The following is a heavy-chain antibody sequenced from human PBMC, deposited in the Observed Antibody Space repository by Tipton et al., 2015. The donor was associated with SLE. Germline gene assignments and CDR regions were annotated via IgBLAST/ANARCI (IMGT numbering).Heavy chain of an antibody. CDR2: INHSGST. V-gene: IGHV4-34*01. Sequence: TLSLTCAVYGGSFSGYYWSWIRQPPGKGLEWIGEINHSGSTNYNPSLKSRVTISVDTSKNQFSLKLSSATAADTAVYYCATLGGSGWFGELLDYWGQGTLVTVSS. D-gene: IGHD3-10*01. CDR1: GGSFSGYY. CDR3: ATLGGSGWFGELLDY. J-gene: IGHJ4*02.